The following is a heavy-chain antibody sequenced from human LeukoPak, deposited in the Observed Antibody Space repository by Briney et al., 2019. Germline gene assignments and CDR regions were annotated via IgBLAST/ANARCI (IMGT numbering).Heavy chain of an antibody. Sequence: RGESLKISCKGSGYSFASYWIGWVRQMPGKGLEWMGIIYPGDSDTTYSPSFQGQVTISADKSLSTAYLQWSSLKASDTAMYYCATGLWWDLYYWGQGTLVIVSS. D-gene: IGHD1-26*01. CDR2: IYPGDSDT. CDR1: GYSFASYW. J-gene: IGHJ4*02. CDR3: ATGLWWDLYY. V-gene: IGHV5-51*01.